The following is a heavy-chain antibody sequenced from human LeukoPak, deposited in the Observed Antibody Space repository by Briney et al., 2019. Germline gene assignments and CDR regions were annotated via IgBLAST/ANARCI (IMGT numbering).Heavy chain of an antibody. D-gene: IGHD6-13*01. CDR3: ARRRPFYSSSWYWFDP. CDR2: IYPGDSDT. J-gene: IGHJ5*02. V-gene: IGHV5-51*01. Sequence: GESLKISCKGSGYSFTSYWIGWVRQIPGKGLEWMGIIYPGDSDTRYSPSFQGQVTISADKSISTAYLQWSSLKASDTAMYYCARRRPFYSSSWYWFDPWGQGTLVTVSS. CDR1: GYSFTSYW.